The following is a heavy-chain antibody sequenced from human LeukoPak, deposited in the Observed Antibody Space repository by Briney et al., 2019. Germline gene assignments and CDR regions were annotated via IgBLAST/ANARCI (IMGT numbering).Heavy chain of an antibody. J-gene: IGHJ4*02. CDR3: AKGVRALNNYGSGSSGFY. CDR1: GFTFSSYG. Sequence: GGSLRLSCAASGFTFSSYGMHWVRQAPGKGLEWVAVISYDGSNKYYADPVKGRFTISRDNSKNTLYLQMNSLRVEDTAVYYCAKGVRALNNYGSGSSGFYWGQGTLVTVSS. D-gene: IGHD3-10*01. V-gene: IGHV3-30*18. CDR2: ISYDGSNK.